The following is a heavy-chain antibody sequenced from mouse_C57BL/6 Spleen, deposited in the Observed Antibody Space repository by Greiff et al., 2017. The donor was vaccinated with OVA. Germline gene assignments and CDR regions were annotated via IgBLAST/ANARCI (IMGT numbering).Heavy chain of an antibody. CDR1: GYAFSSSW. J-gene: IGHJ2*01. D-gene: IGHD2-13*01. CDR3: ARWGPSGLGY. Sequence: QVQLKQSGPELVKPGASVKISCKASGYAFSSSWMNWVKQRPGKGLEWIGRIYPGDGDTNYNGKFKGKATLTADKSSSTAYMQLSSLTSEDSAVYFCARWGPSGLGYWGQGTTLTVSS. V-gene: IGHV1-82*01. CDR2: IYPGDGDT.